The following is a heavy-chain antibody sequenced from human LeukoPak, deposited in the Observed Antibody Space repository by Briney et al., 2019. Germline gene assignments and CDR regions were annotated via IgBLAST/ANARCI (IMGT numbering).Heavy chain of an antibody. V-gene: IGHV3-15*07. CDR1: GFTFSNAW. D-gene: IGHD3-10*01. J-gene: IGHJ1*01. Sequence: PGGSLRLSCAASGFTFSNAWMNWVRQAPGKGLEWVGRIKSKTDGGTTDCAAPVKGRFTISRDDSKNTLYLQMNSLKTEDTAVYSCPPARGGAPKSSQHGGQGTLATVSS. CDR3: PPARGGAPKSSQH. CDR2: IKSKTDGGTT.